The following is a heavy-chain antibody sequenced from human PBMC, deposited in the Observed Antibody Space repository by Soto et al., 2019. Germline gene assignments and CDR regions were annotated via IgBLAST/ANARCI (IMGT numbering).Heavy chain of an antibody. D-gene: IGHD3-3*01. J-gene: IGHJ6*02. CDR2: INAGNGNT. V-gene: IGHV1-3*01. CDR1: GYTFTSYG. Sequence: ASVKVSCKASGYTFTSYGIHWVRQAPGQRLEWTGWINAGNGNTKYSEKFQGRVTITRDTSASTAYMELSSLRSEDTAVYYCARLRPWRGGYGMDVWGQGTTVTVSS. CDR3: ARLRPWRGGYGMDV.